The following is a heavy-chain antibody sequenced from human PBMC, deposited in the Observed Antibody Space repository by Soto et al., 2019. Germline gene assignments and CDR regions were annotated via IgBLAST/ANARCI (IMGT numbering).Heavy chain of an antibody. Sequence: PGGSLRLSCAASGFTFSSYAMSWVRQAPGKGLEWVSAISGSGGSTYYADSVKGRFTISRDNSKNTLYLQMNSLRAEDTAVYYCAKDDSSGYRLYYYYYGMDVWGQGTTVTVSS. J-gene: IGHJ6*02. CDR3: AKDDSSGYRLYYYYYGMDV. CDR1: GFTFSSYA. V-gene: IGHV3-23*01. D-gene: IGHD3-22*01. CDR2: ISGSGGST.